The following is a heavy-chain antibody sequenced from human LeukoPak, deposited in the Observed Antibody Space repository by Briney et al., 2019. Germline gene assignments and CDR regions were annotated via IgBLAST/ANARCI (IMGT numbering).Heavy chain of an antibody. V-gene: IGHV3-7*03. CDR1: GFTFSSYW. D-gene: IGHD6-19*01. CDR3: ARAYKDRSLAGKKEFFQH. J-gene: IGHJ1*01. CDR2: IKEDGSEK. Sequence: GGSLRLSCAVSGFTFSSYWMTWVRQAPGKGLEWVAKIKEDGSEKYYADSVKGRFTISRDNANNFLYLQMNSLRAEDTALYYCARAYKDRSLAGKKEFFQHWGQGTLVTVSS.